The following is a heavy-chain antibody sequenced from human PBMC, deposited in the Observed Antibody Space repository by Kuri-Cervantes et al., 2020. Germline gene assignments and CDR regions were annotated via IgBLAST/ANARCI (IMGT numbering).Heavy chain of an antibody. Sequence: GSLRLSCAVYGGSFSGYYWSWIRQPPGKGLEWIGEINHSGSTNYNPSLKSRVTISADTSKNQFSLKLSSVTAADTAIYYCARRRVRDPFDIWGQGTMVTVSS. D-gene: IGHD4-11*01. CDR2: INHSGST. J-gene: IGHJ3*02. CDR3: ARRRVRDPFDI. CDR1: GGSFSGYY. V-gene: IGHV4-34*01.